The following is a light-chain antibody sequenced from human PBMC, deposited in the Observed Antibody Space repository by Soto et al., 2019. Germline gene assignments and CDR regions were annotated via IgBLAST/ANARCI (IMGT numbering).Light chain of an antibody. CDR1: PSVTTQ. V-gene: IGKV3D-15*01. Sequence: IVLSHSRGTLSLSPVERANPSCRASPSVTTQLAWYQQKPGQAPRLIIYGASSRATGIPDRFSGSGSGTEFTLTISSLQPDDFATYYCQHYNSYSEAFGQGTKV. CDR2: GAS. J-gene: IGKJ1*01. CDR3: QHYNSYSEA.